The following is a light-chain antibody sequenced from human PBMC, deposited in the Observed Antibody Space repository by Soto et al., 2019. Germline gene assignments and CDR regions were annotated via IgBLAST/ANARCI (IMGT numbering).Light chain of an antibody. J-gene: IGKJ1*01. V-gene: IGKV3-20*01. Sequence: EIVLTQSPGTLSLSPGERATLSCRASQSVSNNYLAWYQQKPGQAPRLLIYDASNRATGIPDRLRGSGSGTNFTLTISRLEPEDFAVYYCQQYGRSGTFGQGTKVDIK. CDR2: DAS. CDR1: QSVSNNY. CDR3: QQYGRSGT.